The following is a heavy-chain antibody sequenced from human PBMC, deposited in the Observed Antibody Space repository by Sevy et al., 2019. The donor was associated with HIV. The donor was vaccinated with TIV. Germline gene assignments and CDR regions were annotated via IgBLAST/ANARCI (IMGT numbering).Heavy chain of an antibody. V-gene: IGHV3-20*04. Sequence: GGSLRLSCAASGFNFDDYGLSWVRQGPGKGLEWVFHINWNSGSTDYADSVKGRFTISRDNAKKSLYLQMDSLRVEDTALYYCARGRFNWNDGLAYWGQGTLVTVSS. CDR2: INWNSGST. CDR3: ARGRFNWNDGLAY. CDR1: GFNFDDYG. D-gene: IGHD1-1*01. J-gene: IGHJ4*02.